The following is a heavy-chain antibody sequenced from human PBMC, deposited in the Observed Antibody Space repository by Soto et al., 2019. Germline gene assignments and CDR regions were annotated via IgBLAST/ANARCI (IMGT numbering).Heavy chain of an antibody. V-gene: IGHV1-69*06. CDR1: GGTFSSYA. J-gene: IGHJ6*02. D-gene: IGHD3-3*01. Sequence: VASVKVSCKASGGTFSSYAISWVRQAPGQGLEWMGGIIPIFGTANYAQKFQGRVTITADKSTSTAYMELSSLRSEDTAVYYCARGGAEGWSGYSRHYYGMDVWGQGTTVTVSS. CDR2: IIPIFGTA. CDR3: ARGGAEGWSGYSRHYYGMDV.